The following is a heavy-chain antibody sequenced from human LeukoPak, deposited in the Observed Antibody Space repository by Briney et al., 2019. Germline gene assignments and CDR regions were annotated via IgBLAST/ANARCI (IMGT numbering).Heavy chain of an antibody. V-gene: IGHV1-2*02. CDR2: INPNSGGT. D-gene: IGHD3-10*01. CDR1: GYTFTDSY. Sequence: ASVKVSCKASGYTFTDSYVHWVRLAPGQGLEWLGWINPNSGGTNYAQRFQGRVTMTRDTSISTAYMELSRLRSDDTAVYYCARDGAQPYYYGSGSQNWFDPWGQGTLVTVSS. J-gene: IGHJ5*02. CDR3: ARDGAQPYYYGSGSQNWFDP.